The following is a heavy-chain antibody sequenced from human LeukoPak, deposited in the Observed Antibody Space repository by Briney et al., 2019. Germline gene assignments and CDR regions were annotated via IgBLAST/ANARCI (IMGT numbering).Heavy chain of an antibody. D-gene: IGHD3-22*01. J-gene: IGHJ3*02. CDR3: ARTTLSSGYYASYAFDI. CDR1: GFTFSSYG. V-gene: IGHV3-33*01. Sequence: GGSLRLSCAASGFTFSSYGMHWVRQAPGKGLEWVAVIWYDGSNKYYADSVKGRFTIPRDNSKNTLYLQMNSLRAEDTAVYYCARTTLSSGYYASYAFDIWGQGTMVTVSS. CDR2: IWYDGSNK.